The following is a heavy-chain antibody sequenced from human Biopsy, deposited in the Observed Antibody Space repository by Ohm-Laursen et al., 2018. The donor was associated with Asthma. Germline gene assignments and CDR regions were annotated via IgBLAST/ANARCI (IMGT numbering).Heavy chain of an antibody. D-gene: IGHD6-19*01. CDR1: GFVFDDYA. Sequence: SLRLSCTASGFVFDDYALHWVRQTPGKGLEWVSSIIWNGARVDYADAVKGRFTISRDNAKNSLYLQMNTLKTEDTAIYFCAKASSSGWSAPLDYWGQGMLVTGSS. CDR3: AKASSSGWSAPLDY. J-gene: IGHJ4*02. V-gene: IGHV3-9*01. CDR2: IIWNGARV.